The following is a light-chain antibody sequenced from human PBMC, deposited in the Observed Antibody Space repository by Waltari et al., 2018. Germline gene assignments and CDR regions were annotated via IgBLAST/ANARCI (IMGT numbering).Light chain of an antibody. CDR3: SSYAGSSKGV. V-gene: IGLV2-23*02. CDR1: SSDVGNYKR. CDR2: AVS. Sequence: QSALTQPASVSGSPGQSITISCTGTSSDVGNYKRVSWYQQHPGKAPKLMIYAVSKRPSGVSDRFSGSKSDEMASLTISGLQPEDEAEYFCSSYAGSSKGVFGGGTKVTVL. J-gene: IGLJ2*01.